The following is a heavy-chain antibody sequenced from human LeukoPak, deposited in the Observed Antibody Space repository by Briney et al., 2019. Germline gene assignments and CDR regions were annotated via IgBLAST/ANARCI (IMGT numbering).Heavy chain of an antibody. CDR3: ARTTTVRGTYYMDV. CDR2: IYYSGST. J-gene: IGHJ6*03. D-gene: IGHD3-10*01. V-gene: IGHV4-61*03. Sequence: SETLSLTCSISGYSISSGYFWGWIRQPPGKGLEWIGYIYYSGSTNYNPSLKSRVTISVDTSKNRFSLKLRSVTAADTAVYYCARTTTVRGTYYMDVWGKGTTVTVSS. CDR1: GYSISSGYF.